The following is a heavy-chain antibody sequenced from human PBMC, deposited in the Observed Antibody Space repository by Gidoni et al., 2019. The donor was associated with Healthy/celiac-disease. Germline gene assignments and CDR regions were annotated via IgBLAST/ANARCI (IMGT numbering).Heavy chain of an antibody. CDR2: INHSGST. V-gene: IGHV4-34*01. CDR1: GGSFSGHY. CDR3: ARANVRFGSSSSGYFQH. Sequence: QVQLQQWGAGLLKPSETLSLTCAVYGGSFSGHYWSWIRQPPGKGLEWIGEINHSGSTNYNPSLKSRVTISVDTSKNQFSLKLSSVTAADTAVYYCARANVRFGSSSSGYFQHWGQGTLVTVSS. J-gene: IGHJ1*01. D-gene: IGHD6-6*01.